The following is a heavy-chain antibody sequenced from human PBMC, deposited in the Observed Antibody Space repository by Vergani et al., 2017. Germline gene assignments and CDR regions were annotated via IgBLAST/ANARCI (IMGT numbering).Heavy chain of an antibody. D-gene: IGHD3-22*01. J-gene: IGHJ4*02. CDR1: GFTFSSYW. V-gene: IGHV3-7*01. CDR2: IKQDGSEK. Sequence: EVQLVESGGGLVQPGGSLRLSCAASGFTFSSYWMSWVRQAPGKGLEWVANIKQDGSEKYYVDSVKGRFTISRDNAKNSLYLQMNSLRAEDTAVYYCARDYDISGYYYVSAVDYWGQGTLVTVSS. CDR3: ARDYDISGYYYVSAVDY.